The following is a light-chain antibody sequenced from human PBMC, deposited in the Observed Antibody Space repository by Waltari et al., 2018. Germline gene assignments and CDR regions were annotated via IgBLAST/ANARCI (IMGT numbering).Light chain of an antibody. V-gene: IGLV1-51*01. J-gene: IGLJ2*01. CDR1: SPNIGKNY. Sequence: QSVLTQPPSVSAASGQKVTISCSGRSPNIGKNYVSWYQQFPGTAPKLLIYEDDKRPSGISGRFSGSKSGTSATLDIHGLQTGDEADDYCGTWDSSMSVGVLGGGTKVTVL. CDR2: EDD. CDR3: GTWDSSMSVGV.